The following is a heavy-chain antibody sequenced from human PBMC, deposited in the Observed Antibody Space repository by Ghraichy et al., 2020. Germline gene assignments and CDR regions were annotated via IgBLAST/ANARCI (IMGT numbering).Heavy chain of an antibody. CDR2: INPSGGST. CDR3: ARDALHYYDSSGYANFDY. J-gene: IGHJ4*02. Sequence: ASVKVSCKASGYTFTSYYMHWVRQAPGQGLEWMGIINPSGGSTSYAQKFQGRVTMTRDTSTSTVYMELSSLRSEDTAVYYCARDALHYYDSSGYANFDYWGQGTLVTVSS. V-gene: IGHV1-46*01. CDR1: GYTFTSYY. D-gene: IGHD3-22*01.